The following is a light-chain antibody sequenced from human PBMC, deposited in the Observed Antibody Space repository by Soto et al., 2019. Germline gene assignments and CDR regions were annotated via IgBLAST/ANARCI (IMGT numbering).Light chain of an antibody. J-gene: IGKJ5*01. V-gene: IGKV4-1*01. CDR2: WAS. Sequence: DIVMTQSPDSLAVSLGERATINCKSSQSILYSSNNKEKLAWYQQKPGQPPKLLIYWASTRESGVPDRFSGSGSGTDFTLTISSLQAEDVAVYYCQQYYTTPLTFGQGTRLEIK. CDR1: QSILYSSNNKEK. CDR3: QQYYTTPLT.